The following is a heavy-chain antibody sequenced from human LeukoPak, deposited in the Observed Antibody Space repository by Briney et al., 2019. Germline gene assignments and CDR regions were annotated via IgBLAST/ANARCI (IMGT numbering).Heavy chain of an antibody. J-gene: IGHJ4*02. D-gene: IGHD2-8*01. CDR3: ARVGCTNGVCFENY. Sequence: SSETLSLTCTVSGGSISSYYWSWIRQPAGKGLEWIGRIYTSGSTNYNPSLKSRVTMSVDTSKNQFSLKLSSVTAADTAVYYCARVGCTNGVCFENYWGRGTLVTVFS. CDR2: IYTSGST. V-gene: IGHV4-4*07. CDR1: GGSISSYY.